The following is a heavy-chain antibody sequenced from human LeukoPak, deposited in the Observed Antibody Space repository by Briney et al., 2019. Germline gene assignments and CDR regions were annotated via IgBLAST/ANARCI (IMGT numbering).Heavy chain of an antibody. CDR2: IYYSGST. V-gene: IGHV4-59*01. Sequence: SETLSLTCTGSGGSISSYYWSWIQQPPGKGLEWIGYIYYSGSTNYKPSLKSRVTISVDTSKNQFSLKLSSVTAADTAVYYCARGGYYGSGNDFRFDPWGQGTLVTVSS. D-gene: IGHD3-10*01. J-gene: IGHJ5*02. CDR1: GGSISSYY. CDR3: ARGGYYGSGNDFRFDP.